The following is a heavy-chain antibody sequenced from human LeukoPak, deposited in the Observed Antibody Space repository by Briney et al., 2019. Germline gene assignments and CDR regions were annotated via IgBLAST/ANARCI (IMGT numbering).Heavy chain of an antibody. D-gene: IGHD3-22*01. J-gene: IGHJ3*02. CDR3: AKPYYYDSSGHGLQRAFDI. Sequence: PGGSLRLSCAASGFTVSSNYMTWVRQAPGKGLEWVSAISGSGGSTYYADSVKGRFTISRDNSKNTLYLQMNSLRAEDTAVYYCAKPYYYDSSGHGLQRAFDIWGQGTMVTVSS. CDR1: GFTVSSNY. CDR2: ISGSGGST. V-gene: IGHV3-23*01.